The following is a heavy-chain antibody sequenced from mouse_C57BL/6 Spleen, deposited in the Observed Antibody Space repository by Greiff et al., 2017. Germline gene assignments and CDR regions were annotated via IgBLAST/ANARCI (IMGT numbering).Heavy chain of an antibody. CDR3: ARWDGRSYVGYSMDY. CDR1: GYNIKNSY. J-gene: IGHJ4*01. Sequence: EVQLVESVAELVRPGASVKLSCTASGYNIKNSYMHWVKQRPEQGLEWIGRIDPANGNTKYAPKFQGKATLTADTSSNTAYMQLSSLTSEDTAIYYGARWDGRSYVGYSMDYWGQGTSVTVSS. D-gene: IGHD1-1*01. V-gene: IGHV14-3*01. CDR2: IDPANGNT.